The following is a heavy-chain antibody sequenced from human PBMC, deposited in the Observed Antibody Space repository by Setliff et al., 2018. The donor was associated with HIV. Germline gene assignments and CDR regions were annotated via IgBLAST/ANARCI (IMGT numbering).Heavy chain of an antibody. Sequence: GGSLRLSCAASGFTFSSYAMSWVRQAPGKGLDWVSAISGSAGSTYYADSVKGRFTISRDNSKNTLYLQMNSLRAEDTAVYYCTTGDCSAGSCHAFDIWGQGTMVTVSS. CDR3: TTGDCSAGSCHAFDI. V-gene: IGHV3-23*01. D-gene: IGHD2-15*01. J-gene: IGHJ3*02. CDR1: GFTFSSYA. CDR2: ISGSAGST.